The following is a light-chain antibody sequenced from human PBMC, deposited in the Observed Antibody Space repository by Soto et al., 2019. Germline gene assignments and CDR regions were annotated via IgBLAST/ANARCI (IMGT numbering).Light chain of an antibody. J-gene: IGKJ4*01. CDR1: QSISSW. V-gene: IGKV1-5*03. CDR3: QQYKTYST. CDR2: KAS. Sequence: DIQMTQSPSTLSASVGDRVTITCRASQSISSWLAWYQQKPGKAPKLLIYKASSLESGVPSTFSGSGSGTEFTLTISSLQPDDFATYYCQQYKTYSTFGGGTKVEI.